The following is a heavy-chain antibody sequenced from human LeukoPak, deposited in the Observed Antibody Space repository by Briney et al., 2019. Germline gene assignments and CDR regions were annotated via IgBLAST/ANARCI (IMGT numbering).Heavy chain of an antibody. CDR1: GESINSFY. CDR3: ARDVVAAAGSFDY. V-gene: IGHV4-4*07. Sequence: SETLSLTCTVSGESINSFYWSWIRQPAGKGLEWIGRIYSSGSTNYSPSLKSRVTMSVDTTKNQFSLKLSSVTAADTAVYYCARDVVAAAGSFDYWGQGTQVTVSS. J-gene: IGHJ4*02. CDR2: IYSSGST. D-gene: IGHD6-13*01.